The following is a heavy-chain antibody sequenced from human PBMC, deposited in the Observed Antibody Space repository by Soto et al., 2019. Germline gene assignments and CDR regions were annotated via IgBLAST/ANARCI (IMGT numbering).Heavy chain of an antibody. Sequence: QVQLVESGGGVVQPGRSLRLSCAASGFTFSSYAMHWVRQAPGKGLEWVAVISYDGSNKYYADSVKGRFTISRDNSKNTLYLQMNSLRAEDTAEYYCARAPYCGGDCYSCFDYWGQGTLVTVSS. V-gene: IGHV3-30-3*01. CDR1: GFTFSSYA. J-gene: IGHJ4*02. D-gene: IGHD2-21*02. CDR2: ISYDGSNK. CDR3: ARAPYCGGDCYSCFDY.